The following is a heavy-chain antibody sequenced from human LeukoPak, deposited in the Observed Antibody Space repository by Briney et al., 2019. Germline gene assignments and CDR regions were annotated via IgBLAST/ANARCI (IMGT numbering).Heavy chain of an antibody. Sequence: KASETLSLTCSVSDGSINSYYWNWIRRPPGKGLEWIGYIYYNGNTNYSPSLKSRVTMSVDTSKNLFSLKVSSVTAADTAVYYCAGGRSNYYGMDVWGQGTTVTVSS. D-gene: IGHD1-26*01. J-gene: IGHJ6*02. CDR1: DGSINSYY. V-gene: IGHV4-59*01. CDR2: IYYNGNT. CDR3: AGGRSNYYGMDV.